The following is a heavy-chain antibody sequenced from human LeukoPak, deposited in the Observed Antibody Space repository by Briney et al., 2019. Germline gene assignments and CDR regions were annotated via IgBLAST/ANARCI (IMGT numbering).Heavy chain of an antibody. V-gene: IGHV4-39*01. J-gene: IGHJ4*02. CDR1: GGSISSSSYY. D-gene: IGHD6-13*01. Sequence: SETLSLTCTVSGGSISSSSYYWGWIRQPPGKGLEWIGSIYYSGSTYYNPSLKSRVTISVDTSKNQFSLKLSSVTAADTAVYYCARLVDDSSSWYFDYWGLGTLVTVSS. CDR2: IYYSGST. CDR3: ARLVDDSSSWYFDY.